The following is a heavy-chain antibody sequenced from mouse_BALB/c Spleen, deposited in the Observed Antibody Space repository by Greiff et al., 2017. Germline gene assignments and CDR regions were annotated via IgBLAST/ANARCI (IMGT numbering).Heavy chain of an antibody. Sequence: VQLKESGPGLVAPSQSLSITCTVSGFSLTSYGVHWVRQPPGKGLEWLGVIWAGGSTNYNSALMSRLSISKDNSKSQVFLKMNSLQTDDTAMYYCARSYYRYDERGYFDYWGQGTTLTVSS. J-gene: IGHJ2*01. CDR1: GFSLTSYG. D-gene: IGHD2-14*01. CDR3: ARSYYRYDERGYFDY. V-gene: IGHV2-9*02. CDR2: IWAGGST.